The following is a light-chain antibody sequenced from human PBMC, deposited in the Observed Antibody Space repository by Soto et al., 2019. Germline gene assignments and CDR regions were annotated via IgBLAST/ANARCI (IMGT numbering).Light chain of an antibody. V-gene: IGLV2-14*01. Sequence: QPVLTQPASVSGSPGQSITISCTGTSSDVGNYNYVSWYQQHPGKAPKLMIYDVSKRPSGVSNRFSGSKSGNTASLTISGLQGEDEADYYCSSYTTNTSFVFGTGTKLTVL. CDR3: SSYTTNTSFV. J-gene: IGLJ1*01. CDR1: SSDVGNYNY. CDR2: DVS.